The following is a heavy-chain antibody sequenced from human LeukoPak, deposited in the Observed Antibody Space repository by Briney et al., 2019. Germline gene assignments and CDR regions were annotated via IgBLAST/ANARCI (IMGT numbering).Heavy chain of an antibody. CDR1: GYTFTSYG. Sequence: EASVKVSCKASGYTFTSYGISWVRQAPGQGLEWMGWINTNTGNPTYAQGFTGRFVFSLDTSVSTAYLQISSLKAEDTAVYYCARAYRYYPYYGMDVWGQGTTVTVSS. J-gene: IGHJ6*02. V-gene: IGHV7-4-1*02. D-gene: IGHD5-18*01. CDR2: INTNTGNP. CDR3: ARAYRYYPYYGMDV.